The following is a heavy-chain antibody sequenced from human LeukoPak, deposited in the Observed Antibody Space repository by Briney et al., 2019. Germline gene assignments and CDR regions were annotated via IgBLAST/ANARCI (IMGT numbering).Heavy chain of an antibody. CDR1: GFTFSTYA. Sequence: GGSLRLSCAASGFTFSTYAMSWVRQAPGKGLEWVSGISGSGGSTYADSVKGRFTVSRDNSKNSLYLQMNSLRTEDTALYYCAKDAYSSSSLPDYWGQGTLVTVSP. CDR3: AKDAYSSSSLPDY. J-gene: IGHJ4*02. CDR2: ISGSGGST. V-gene: IGHV3-23*01. D-gene: IGHD6-6*01.